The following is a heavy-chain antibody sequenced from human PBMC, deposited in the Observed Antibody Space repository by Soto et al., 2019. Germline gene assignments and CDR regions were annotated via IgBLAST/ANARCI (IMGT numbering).Heavy chain of an antibody. D-gene: IGHD6-13*01. J-gene: IGHJ6*02. CDR1: GFTLCAYA. V-gene: IGHV3-30-3*01. CDR2: ILYDGSLQ. CDR3: ARGGSSSGTAYGMEV. Sequence: QVQLVKSGGGVVQPGRSLRLSCAASGFTLCAYAMHWVRQAPGKGLEWVALILYDGSLQYYADSVRGRFTISTDTSQNTFYMQVTSLRAEDTAVYYCARGGSSSGTAYGMEVWGQGTTVTVSS.